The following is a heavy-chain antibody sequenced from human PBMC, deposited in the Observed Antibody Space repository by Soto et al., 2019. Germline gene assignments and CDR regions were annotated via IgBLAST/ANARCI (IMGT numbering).Heavy chain of an antibody. CDR2: IWYDGSNK. Sequence: QVQLVESGGGVVQPGRSLRLSCAASGFTFSSYGMYWVRQAPGKGLEWVAVIWYDGSNKYYADSVKGRFTISRDNSKNTLYLQMNSLRAEDTAVYYCARDRLVQWLGHYGMDVWGQGTTVTVSS. CDR3: ARDRLVQWLGHYGMDV. CDR1: GFTFSSYG. D-gene: IGHD6-19*01. V-gene: IGHV3-33*01. J-gene: IGHJ6*02.